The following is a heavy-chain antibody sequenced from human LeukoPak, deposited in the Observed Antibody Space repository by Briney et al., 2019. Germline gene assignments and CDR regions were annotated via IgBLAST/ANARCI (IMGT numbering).Heavy chain of an antibody. CDR2: IYYSGST. D-gene: IGHD3-22*01. CDR3: ASGGRGDYYDPNWFDP. J-gene: IGHJ5*02. V-gene: IGHV4-59*01. CDR1: GGSISSYY. Sequence: KPSETLSLTCTVSGGSISSYYWSWIRQPPGKGLEWIGYIYYSGSTNYNPSLKSRVTISVDTSKNQFSLKLSSVTAADTAVYYCASGGRGDYYDPNWFDPWGQGTLVTVSS.